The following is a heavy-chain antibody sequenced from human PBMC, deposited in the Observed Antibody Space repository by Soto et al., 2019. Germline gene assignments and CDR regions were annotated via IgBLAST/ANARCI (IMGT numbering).Heavy chain of an antibody. V-gene: IGHV4-39*01. CDR2: IYYSGST. CDR1: VGSSSSSSYY. J-gene: IGHJ3*02. CDR3: ARHTDAFDI. Sequence: SETLSLTCTVSVGSSSSSSYYWGWILQPPGKGLEWIGSIYYSGSTYYNPSLKSRVTISVDTSKNQFSLKLSSVTAADTAVYYCARHTDAFDIWGQGTMVTVSS.